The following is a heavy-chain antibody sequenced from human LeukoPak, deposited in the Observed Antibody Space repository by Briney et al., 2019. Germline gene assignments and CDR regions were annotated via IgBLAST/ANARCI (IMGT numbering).Heavy chain of an antibody. V-gene: IGHV3-23*01. CDR2: ITSSGDWT. Sequence: GGSLRLSCAASGFTFSSYAMSWVRQAPGKGLEWVSVITSSGDWTNNADSVKGRFTVSRDNSKSTVHLQMNNLRAEDTAVYHCAIVLRLGSPEHPQHLGQGTLVTVSS. J-gene: IGHJ1*01. CDR3: AIVLRLGSPEHPQH. CDR1: GFTFSSYA. D-gene: IGHD2/OR15-2a*01.